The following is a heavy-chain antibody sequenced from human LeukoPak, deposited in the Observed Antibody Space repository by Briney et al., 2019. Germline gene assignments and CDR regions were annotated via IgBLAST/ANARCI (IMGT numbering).Heavy chain of an antibody. D-gene: IGHD3-22*01. J-gene: IGHJ4*02. Sequence: SETLSLTCTVSGGSISSYYWSWIRQPAGKGLEWIGRIYTSGSTNYNPSLKSRVTMSVDTSKNQFSLKLSSVTTADTAVYYCARVLEYYDSRGYNRAFDYWGQGTLVTVSS. V-gene: IGHV4-4*07. CDR1: GGSISSYY. CDR2: IYTSGST. CDR3: ARVLEYYDSRGYNRAFDY.